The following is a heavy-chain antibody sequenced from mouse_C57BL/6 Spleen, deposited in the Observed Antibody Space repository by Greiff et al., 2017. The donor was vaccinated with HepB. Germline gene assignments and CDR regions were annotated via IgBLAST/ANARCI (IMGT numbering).Heavy chain of an antibody. CDR2: IDPSDSYT. D-gene: IGHD2-4*01. J-gene: IGHJ3*01. CDR3: AREGDDYDVGFAY. CDR1: GYTLTSYW. V-gene: IGHV1-59*01. Sequence: QVQLQQSGAELMKPGASVKLSCKASGYTLTSYWMHWVKQRPGQGLEWIGVIDPSDSYTNYNQKFKGKATLTVDTSSSTAYMQLSSLTSEDSAVYYCAREGDDYDVGFAYWGQGTLVTVSA.